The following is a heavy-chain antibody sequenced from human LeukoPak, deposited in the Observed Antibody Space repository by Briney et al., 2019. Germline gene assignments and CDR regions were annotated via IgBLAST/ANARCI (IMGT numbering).Heavy chain of an antibody. V-gene: IGHV4-59*08. CDR1: GGSISSYY. CDR3: ARRAQGYYDSSGYLNWFDP. Sequence: SETLSLTCTVSGGSISSYYWSWIRQPPGKGLEWIGYIYYSGSTNYNPSLKSRVTISVDTSKNQFSLKLSSVTAADTAVYYRARRAQGYYDSSGYLNWFDPWGQGTLVTVSS. J-gene: IGHJ5*02. CDR2: IYYSGST. D-gene: IGHD3-22*01.